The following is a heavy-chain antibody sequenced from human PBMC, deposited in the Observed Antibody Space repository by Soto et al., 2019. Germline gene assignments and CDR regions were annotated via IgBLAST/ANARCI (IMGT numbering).Heavy chain of an antibody. CDR3: AKTDGYEVEY. J-gene: IGHJ4*02. CDR1: GYSFVSYW. Sequence: GECLKISCNGSGYSFVSYWIAWVRQMPGKGLEWMGSIYPGDSDTTYSPSIQGQVTISADKSSTTVYLQWNTLKASDTAMYYCAKTDGYEVEYWGQGTQVTVSS. CDR2: IYPGDSDT. V-gene: IGHV5-51*01. D-gene: IGHD5-18*01.